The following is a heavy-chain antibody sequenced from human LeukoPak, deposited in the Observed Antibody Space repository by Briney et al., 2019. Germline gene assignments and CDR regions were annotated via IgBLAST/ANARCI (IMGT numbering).Heavy chain of an antibody. Sequence: GGSLRVSCTASGFPFSDSSMNWVRQAPGKWLEWLSYISSSSTTVYYADSVKGRFTISRDDAKNSLYLQMNSLRAEDTAVYYCARNLNTADDYWGQGILVTVSS. V-gene: IGHV3-48*01. CDR1: GFPFSDSS. CDR3: ARNLNTADDY. J-gene: IGHJ4*02. D-gene: IGHD5-18*01. CDR2: ISSSSTTV.